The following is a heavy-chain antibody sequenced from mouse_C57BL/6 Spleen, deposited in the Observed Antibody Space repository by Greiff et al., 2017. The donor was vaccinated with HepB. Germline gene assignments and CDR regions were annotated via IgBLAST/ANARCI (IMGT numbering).Heavy chain of an antibody. CDR2: INPSSGYT. V-gene: IGHV1-7*01. CDR1: GYTFTSYW. Sequence: VQLQQSGAELAKPGASVKLSCKASGYTFTSYWMHWVKQRPGQGLEWIGYINPSSGYTKYNQKFKDKATLTADTSSSTAYMQLSSLTYEDSAVYYCASITTVAGDYWGQGTTLTVSS. CDR3: ASITTVAGDY. D-gene: IGHD1-1*01. J-gene: IGHJ2*01.